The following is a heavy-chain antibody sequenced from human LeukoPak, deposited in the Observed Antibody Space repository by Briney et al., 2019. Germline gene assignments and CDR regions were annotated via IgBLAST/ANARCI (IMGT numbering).Heavy chain of an antibody. J-gene: IGHJ6*03. CDR2: IYYSGST. D-gene: IGHD2-2*02. CDR1: GGSISSSSYY. CDR3: ARRAAIRRYYYMDV. V-gene: IGHV4-39*01. Sequence: PSETLSLTFTVSGGSISSSSYYWGWIRQPPGKGLEWIGSIYYSGSTYYNPSLKSRVTISVDTSKNQFSLKLSSVTAADTAVYYCARRAAIRRYYYMDVWGKGTTVTVSS.